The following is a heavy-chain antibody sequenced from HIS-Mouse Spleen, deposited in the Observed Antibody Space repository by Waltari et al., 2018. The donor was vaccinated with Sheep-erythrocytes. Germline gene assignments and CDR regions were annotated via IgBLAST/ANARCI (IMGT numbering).Heavy chain of an antibody. Sequence: NWVSSISSSSSYIYYADSVKGRFTISRDNAKNSLYLQMNSLRAEDTAVYYCARDTGTDAFDIWGQGTMVTVSS. D-gene: IGHD1-1*01. V-gene: IGHV3-21*01. CDR3: ARDTGTDAFDI. J-gene: IGHJ3*02. CDR2: ISSSSSYI.